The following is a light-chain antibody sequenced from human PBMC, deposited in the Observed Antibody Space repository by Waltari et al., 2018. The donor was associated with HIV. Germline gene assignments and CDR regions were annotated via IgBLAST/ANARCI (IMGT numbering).Light chain of an antibody. V-gene: IGLV2-14*01. CDR1: TSDVGGYNH. CDR3: SSYTSGSTLV. J-gene: IGLJ2*01. CDR2: EVS. Sequence: QSAPTQPASVSGSPGQSITISCTGTTSDVGGYNHVSWYQQHPDKAPKLVIYEVSNRPSGVSSRLSGSKSGNTASLTISGLQAEDEADYYCSSYTSGSTLVFGGGTKLTVL.